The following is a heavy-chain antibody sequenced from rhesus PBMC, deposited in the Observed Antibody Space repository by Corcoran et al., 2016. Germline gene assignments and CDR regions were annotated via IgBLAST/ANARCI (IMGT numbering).Heavy chain of an antibody. CDR1: GYTFTDHY. Sequence: EVQLVQSGAEVKKPGASVKISCKASGYTFTDHYLNGVRQAHGKGLEWRGRVDPEDGDADYGQKFQAGVTITADMSTDTAYMELSSLRSEDTAVYYCARVEVFGGFDYWGQGVLVTVSS. D-gene: IGHD3-3*01. J-gene: IGHJ4*01. CDR2: VDPEDGDA. V-gene: IGHV1-111*02. CDR3: ARVEVFGGFDY.